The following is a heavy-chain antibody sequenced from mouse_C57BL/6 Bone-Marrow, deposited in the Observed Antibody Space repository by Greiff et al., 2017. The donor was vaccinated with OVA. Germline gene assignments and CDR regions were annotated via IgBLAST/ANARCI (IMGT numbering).Heavy chain of an antibody. J-gene: IGHJ2*01. CDR1: GFNIKDYY. Sequence: EVQLQQSGAELVKPGASVKLSCTASGFNIKDYYMHWVKQRTGQGLEWIGRIDPEGGGTKYAPKFQGKATITADKSSNPAYLQLSSLTSEDTAVYSFARPYYENYFAYWGQGTTLTVSS. D-gene: IGHD1-1*01. V-gene: IGHV14-2*01. CDR2: IDPEGGGT. CDR3: ARPYYENYFAY.